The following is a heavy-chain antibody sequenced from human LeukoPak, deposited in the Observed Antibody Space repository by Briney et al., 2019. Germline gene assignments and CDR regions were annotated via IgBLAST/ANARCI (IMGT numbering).Heavy chain of an antibody. D-gene: IGHD3-22*01. CDR1: GGTFSSYA. V-gene: IGHV1-69*04. CDR2: IIPILGIA. CDR3: ANYYYDSSGYLIDY. J-gene: IGHJ4*02. Sequence: ASVKVSCKASGGTFSSYAISWVRQAPGQGLEWMGRIIPILGIANYAQKFQGRVTITADKSTSTAYMELSSLRSEDTAVYYCANYYYDSSGYLIDYWGQGTLVTVS.